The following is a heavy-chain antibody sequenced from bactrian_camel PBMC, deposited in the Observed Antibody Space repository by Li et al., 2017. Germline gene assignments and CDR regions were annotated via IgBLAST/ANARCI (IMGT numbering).Heavy chain of an antibody. J-gene: IGHJ4*01. Sequence: HVQLVESGGGLVQPGGSLRLSCAASGFTFSSYWMWWVRQAPGKGLEWVSNINSGGSTTTLYAESVKGRFTISRDNAKNTLYLQLDSLKTDDTAMYYCARGGFNWAFGNCGQGTQVTVS. D-gene: IGHD8*01. CDR1: GFTFSSYW. CDR3: ARGGFNWAFGN. V-gene: IGHV3S1*01. CDR2: INSGGSTTT.